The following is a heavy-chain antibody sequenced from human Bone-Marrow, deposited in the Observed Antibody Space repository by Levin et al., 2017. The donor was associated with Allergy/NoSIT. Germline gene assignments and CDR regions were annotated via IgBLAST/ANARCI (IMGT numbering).Heavy chain of an antibody. CDR1: GYSFTSYW. CDR2: IDPSDSYT. D-gene: IGHD5-12*01. J-gene: IGHJ4*02. V-gene: IGHV5-10-1*01. CDR3: ATQTPEYSGYGAFFDIGFPYYFDY. Sequence: GESLKISCKGSGYSFTSYWISWVRQMPGKGLEWMGRIDPSDSYTNYSPSFQGHVTISADKSISTAYLQWSSLKASDTAMYYCATQTPEYSGYGAFFDIGFPYYFDYWGQGTLVTVSS.